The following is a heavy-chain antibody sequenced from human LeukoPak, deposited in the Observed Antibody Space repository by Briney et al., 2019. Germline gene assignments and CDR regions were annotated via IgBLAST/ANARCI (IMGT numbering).Heavy chain of an antibody. CDR2: ISYTGST. J-gene: IGHJ6*03. V-gene: IGHV4-59*12. D-gene: IGHD2-2*01. CDR1: GASIRSSY. Sequence: NPSETLSLTCTVSGASIRSSYWSWIRQPPGKGLEWIGYISYTGSTNYNPSLKSRVSLSVDRSKNQFSLKLSSVTAADTAVYYCARDVRGYCSSTSCGRLLSNCYYMDVWGKGTTVTVSS. CDR3: ARDVRGYCSSTSCGRLLSNCYYMDV.